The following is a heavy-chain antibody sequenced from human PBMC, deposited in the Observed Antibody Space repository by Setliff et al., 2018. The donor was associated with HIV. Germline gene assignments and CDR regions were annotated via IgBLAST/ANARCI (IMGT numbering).Heavy chain of an antibody. V-gene: IGHV3-49*03. Sequence: PRLSCTASGFSIGDYAMNWFRQAPGRGLEWVGLVRGIAYGGTTEYAASVRGRFTISRDDSKNIAYLQMNSLKTEDTAVYFCTRDGGGDYGVYAPDYWGQGTLVTVSS. D-gene: IGHD4-17*01. CDR2: VRGIAYGGTT. CDR1: GFSIGDYA. J-gene: IGHJ4*02. CDR3: TRDGGGDYGVYAPDY.